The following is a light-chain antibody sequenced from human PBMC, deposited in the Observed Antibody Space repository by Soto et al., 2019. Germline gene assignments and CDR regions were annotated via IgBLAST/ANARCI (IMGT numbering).Light chain of an antibody. Sequence: QSVLTQPPSVSAAPGQKVTISCSGSSSNIGNNYVSWYQQLPGTAPKLLIYDNNKRPSGIPDRFSGSKSGTSATLGITGLQTGDEADYDCGTWDSSRSAVVFGGGTKLTVL. CDR3: GTWDSSRSAVV. CDR1: SSNIGNNY. CDR2: DNN. V-gene: IGLV1-51*01. J-gene: IGLJ2*01.